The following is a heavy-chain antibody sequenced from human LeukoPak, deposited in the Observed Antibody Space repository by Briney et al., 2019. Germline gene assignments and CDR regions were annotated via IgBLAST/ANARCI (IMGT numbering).Heavy chain of an antibody. CDR3: AKRGVVIRVILVGFHKEAYYFES. Sequence: PGRSLRLSCAASGFTFSSYGMHWVRQAPGKGLEWVAVISYDGSNKYYADSVKGRFTISRDNSKNTLYLQMNSLRAEDTAVYFCAKRGVVIRVILVGFHKEAYYFESWGQGALVTVSS. CDR1: GFTFSSYG. J-gene: IGHJ4*02. V-gene: IGHV3-30*18. CDR2: ISYDGSNK. D-gene: IGHD3/OR15-3a*01.